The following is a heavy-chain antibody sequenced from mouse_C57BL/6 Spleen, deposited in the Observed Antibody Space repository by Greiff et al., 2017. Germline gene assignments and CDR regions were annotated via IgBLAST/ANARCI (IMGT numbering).Heavy chain of an antibody. V-gene: IGHV5-17*01. Sequence: EVKLVESGGGLVKPGGSLKLSCAASGFTFSDYGMHWVRQAPEKGLEWVAYISSGSSTIYYADTVKGRFTISRDNAKNTLFVQMTSLRSEDTAMYYCARPGYGNYVPFAYWGQGTLVTVSA. CDR1: GFTFSDYG. CDR3: ARPGYGNYVPFAY. J-gene: IGHJ3*01. CDR2: ISSGSSTI. D-gene: IGHD2-1*01.